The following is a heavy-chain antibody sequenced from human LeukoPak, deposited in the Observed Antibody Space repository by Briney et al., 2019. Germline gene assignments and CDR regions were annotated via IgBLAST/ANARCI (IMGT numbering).Heavy chain of an antibody. Sequence: GASVKVSCKASGYTFTSYDINWVRQATGQGLEWMGWMNPNSGNTGYAQKFQGRVTMTRNTSISTAYMELSSLRSEDTAVYYCARGVHLLWFGELPYNWFDPWGQGTLVTVSS. V-gene: IGHV1-8*01. CDR3: ARGVHLLWFGELPYNWFDP. CDR1: GYTFTSYD. D-gene: IGHD3-10*01. J-gene: IGHJ5*02. CDR2: MNPNSGNT.